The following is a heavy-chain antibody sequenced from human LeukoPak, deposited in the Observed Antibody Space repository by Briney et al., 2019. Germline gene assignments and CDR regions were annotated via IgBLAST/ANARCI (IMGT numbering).Heavy chain of an antibody. CDR1: GYTFTSYG. CDR2: ISAYNGNT. V-gene: IGHV1-18*01. CDR3: TYYYDSSGSPGPFDY. D-gene: IGHD3-22*01. Sequence: ASVKVSCKASGYTFTSYGISWVRQAPGQGLEWMGWISAYNGNTNYAQKLQGRVTMTTDTSTSTAYMELRSLRSDDTAVYYCTYYYDSSGSPGPFDYWGQGTLVTVSS. J-gene: IGHJ4*02.